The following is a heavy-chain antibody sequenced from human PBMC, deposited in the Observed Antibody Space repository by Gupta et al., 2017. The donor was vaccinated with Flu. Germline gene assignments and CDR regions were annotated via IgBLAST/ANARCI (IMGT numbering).Heavy chain of an antibody. V-gene: IGHV3-7*01. J-gene: IGHJ4*02. Sequence: EVQLVESGGGLVQPGGSLRLSCAASGFTFRSYWMSWVRQAPGKGLEWVANIKQDGSEKYYVDSVKGRFTISRDNAKNSLYLQMNSLRAEDTAVYYCARKSMGFGELHFDYWGQGTLVTVSS. D-gene: IGHD3-10*01. CDR2: IKQDGSEK. CDR1: GFTFRSYW. CDR3: ARKSMGFGELHFDY.